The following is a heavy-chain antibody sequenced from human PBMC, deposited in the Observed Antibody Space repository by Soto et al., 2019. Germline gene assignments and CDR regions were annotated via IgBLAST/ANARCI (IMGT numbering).Heavy chain of an antibody. CDR3: AHRVLRTVFGLVTTTAIYFDF. Sequence: QITLNESGPTVVRPTETLTLTCRFSGFSLTTSGVGVGWIRQSPGKAPAWLALIYWDDDKRYSASLKSRLTIPKDNSNNQVVLTVSDLDPTDTATYYCAHRVLRTVFGLVTTTAIYFDFWGQGTPVAVSS. CDR1: GFSLTTSGVG. D-gene: IGHD3-3*01. CDR2: IYWDDDK. J-gene: IGHJ4*02. V-gene: IGHV2-5*02.